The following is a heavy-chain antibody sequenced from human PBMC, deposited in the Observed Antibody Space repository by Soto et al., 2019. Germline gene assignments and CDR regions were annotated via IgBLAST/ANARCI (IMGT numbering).Heavy chain of an antibody. D-gene: IGHD2-15*01. CDR1: GGTFSSYA. CDR3: ARDLLSRYCSGGSCYSDAFDI. V-gene: IGHV1-69*01. J-gene: IGHJ3*02. CDR2: IIPIFGTA. Sequence: QVQLVQSGAEVKKPGSSVKVSCKASGGTFSSYAISWVRQAPGQGLEWMGGIIPIFGTANYAQKFQGRVTITADESTSTAYMELSSLRSEETAVYYCARDLLSRYCSGGSCYSDAFDIWGQGTMVTVSS.